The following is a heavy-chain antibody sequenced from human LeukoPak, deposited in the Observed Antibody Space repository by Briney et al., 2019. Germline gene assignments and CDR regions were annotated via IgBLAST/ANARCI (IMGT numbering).Heavy chain of an antibody. Sequence: SETLSLTCTVSGGSIISYYWSWIRQPPGKGLEWIGYIYYSGSTNYNPSLKSRVTISVDTSKNQFSLKLSSVTAADTAVYYCARTAADTAMVWDYWGQGTLVTVSS. D-gene: IGHD5-18*01. CDR3: ARTAADTAMVWDY. CDR1: GGSIISYY. J-gene: IGHJ4*02. V-gene: IGHV4-59*01. CDR2: IYYSGST.